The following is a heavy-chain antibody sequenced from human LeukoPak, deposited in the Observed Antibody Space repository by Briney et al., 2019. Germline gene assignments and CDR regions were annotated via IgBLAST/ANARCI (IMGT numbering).Heavy chain of an antibody. J-gene: IGHJ6*02. V-gene: IGHV1-18*01. CDR3: ARASTPYYYYGMDV. CDR2: ISAYNGNT. CDR1: GYTFTSYG. Sequence: ASVKVSCKASGYTFTSYGIGWVRQAPGQGLEWMGWISAYNGNTNYAQKLQGRVTMTTDTSTSTAYMELRSLRSDDTAVYYCARASTPYYYYGMDVWGQGTTVTVSS.